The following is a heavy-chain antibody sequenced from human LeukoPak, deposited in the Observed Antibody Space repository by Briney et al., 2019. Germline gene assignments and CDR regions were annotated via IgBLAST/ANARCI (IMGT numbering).Heavy chain of an antibody. Sequence: GGSLRLSCAASGFTFSSYAMSWVRQAPGKGLEWVSGISGSGSGTYYPDSVKGRFTISRDNSKNTLYLQMNSLRADDTAVYYCAKGGIAAAGTSFYFDYWGQGTLVTVSS. J-gene: IGHJ4*02. CDR2: ISGSGSGT. V-gene: IGHV3-23*01. CDR1: GFTFSSYA. CDR3: AKGGIAAAGTSFYFDY. D-gene: IGHD6-13*01.